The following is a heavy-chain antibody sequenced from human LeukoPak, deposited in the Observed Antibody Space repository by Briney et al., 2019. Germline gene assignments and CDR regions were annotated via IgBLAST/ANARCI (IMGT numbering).Heavy chain of an antibody. CDR2: ISDSGGDL. Sequence: PGGSLRLSCAASGFTFNNYAMSWVRQAPGKGLEWVSVISDSGGDLYYADSVKGRFTISRDNSKNTVYLQMNSLRAEDTAVYYCTRATVVNDYWGQGTLVAVSS. CDR1: GFTFNNYA. CDR3: TRATVVNDY. D-gene: IGHD2-2*01. J-gene: IGHJ4*02. V-gene: IGHV3-23*01.